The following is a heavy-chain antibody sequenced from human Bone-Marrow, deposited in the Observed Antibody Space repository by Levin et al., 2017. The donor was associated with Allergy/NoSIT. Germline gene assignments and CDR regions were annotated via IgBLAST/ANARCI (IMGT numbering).Heavy chain of an antibody. J-gene: IGHJ4*02. CDR3: VRDISF. V-gene: IGHV3-21*01. CDR2: ISSSSDYI. CDR1: GFTFSSYS. Sequence: PGGSLRLSCAASGFTFSSYSMSWVRQAPGKGLEWVSSISSSSDYIYYADSVKGRFAISRDNAKNSLYLQLNSLRVEDTALYYCVRDISFWGQGTLVTVSS. D-gene: IGHD3-9*01.